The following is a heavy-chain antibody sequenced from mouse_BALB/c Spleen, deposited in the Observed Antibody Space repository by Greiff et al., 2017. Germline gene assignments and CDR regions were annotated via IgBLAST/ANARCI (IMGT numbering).Heavy chain of an antibody. D-gene: IGHD6-1*01. CDR2: ISSGGST. V-gene: IGHV5-6-5*01. CDR3: ARDLLSYFDY. CDR1: GFTFSSYA. J-gene: IGHJ2*01. Sequence: DVMLVESGGGLVKPGGSLKLSCAASGFTFSSYAMSWVRQTPEKRLEWVASISSGGSTYYPDSVKGRFTISRDNARNILYLQMSSLRSEDTAMYYCARDLLSYFDYWGQGTTLTVSS.